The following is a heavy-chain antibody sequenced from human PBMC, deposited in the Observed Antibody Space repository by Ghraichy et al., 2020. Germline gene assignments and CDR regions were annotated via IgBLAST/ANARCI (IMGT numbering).Heavy chain of an antibody. CDR1: GFTVSGNY. CDR2: IYSGGST. Sequence: GGSLRLSCAVSGFTVSGNYMTWVRQAPGKGLEWVSIIYSGGSTYYADSVKGRFTISRDNPKNTVYLQMNSLRAEDMAVYFCARDRVFCAGNECYYYYNYGMDVWGQGTTVTVSS. CDR3: ARDRVFCAGNECYYYYNYGMDV. J-gene: IGHJ6*02. V-gene: IGHV3-53*01. D-gene: IGHD2-21*01.